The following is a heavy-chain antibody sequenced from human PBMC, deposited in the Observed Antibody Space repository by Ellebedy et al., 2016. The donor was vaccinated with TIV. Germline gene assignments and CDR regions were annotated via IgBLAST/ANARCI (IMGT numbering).Heavy chain of an antibody. CDR2: IPHSGST. V-gene: IGHV4-4*02. J-gene: IGHJ4*02. CDR3: ASKSVEAPVTFDY. D-gene: IGHD2-15*01. CDR1: GDSISSNNW. Sequence: SETLSPTXAVSGDSISSNNWRSWVRQPPGKGLEWIGEIPHSGSTNYNPSLKSRVTISVDKSKNQFSLKLSSVTAADTAVYYCASKSVEAPVTFDYWGQGTLVTVSS.